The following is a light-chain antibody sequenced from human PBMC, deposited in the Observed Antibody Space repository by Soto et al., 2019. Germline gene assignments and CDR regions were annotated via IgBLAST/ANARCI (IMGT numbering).Light chain of an antibody. J-gene: IGKJ4*01. Sequence: DIVMTQSPDSLAVSLGERATINCKSSQSVLYSSNNKNYLTWYQQKPGQPPKLLIYWASTRESGVPDRFSGSGSGTDFTLTISSLQAEXVXVXYXQXXYSTPLTFGGGTKVEI. CDR2: WAS. CDR3: QXXYSTPLT. CDR1: QSVLYSSNNKNY. V-gene: IGKV4-1*01.